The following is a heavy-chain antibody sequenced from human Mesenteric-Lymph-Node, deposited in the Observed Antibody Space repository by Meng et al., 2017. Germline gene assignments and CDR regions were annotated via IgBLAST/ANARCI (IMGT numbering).Heavy chain of an antibody. CDR1: GASSSSGNW. D-gene: IGHD2-2*01. CDR3: ARGGGCSSSSCDLDY. V-gene: IGHV4-4*02. Sequence: GQVPESGPELVKPSETLSLTCVVSGASSSSGNWWNWVRQPPGKGLEWIGDIYHSGSTNYNPSLKSRVTISVDKSKNQFSLKLSSVTAADTAMYYCARGGGCSSSSCDLDYWGQGVLVTVSS. J-gene: IGHJ4*02. CDR2: IYHSGST.